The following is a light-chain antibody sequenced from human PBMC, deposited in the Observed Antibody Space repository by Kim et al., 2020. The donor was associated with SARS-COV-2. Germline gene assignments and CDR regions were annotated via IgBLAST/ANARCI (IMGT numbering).Light chain of an antibody. CDR3: SSYTGTSGVV. CDR1: SSDVGGYNY. V-gene: IGLV2-8*01. Sequence: QSALTQPPSASGSPGQSVTISCTGTSSDVGGYNYVSWYQQHPGKAPKLMIYEVSKRPSGVPDRFSGSKSGNTASLTVSELQAEDEGDYYCSSYTGTSGVVFGGGTKVTVL. CDR2: EVS. J-gene: IGLJ2*01.